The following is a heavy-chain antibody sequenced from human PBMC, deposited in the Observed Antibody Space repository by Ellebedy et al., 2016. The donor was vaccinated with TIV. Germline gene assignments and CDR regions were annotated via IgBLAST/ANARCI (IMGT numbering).Heavy chain of an antibody. D-gene: IGHD3-22*01. V-gene: IGHV3-7*04. CDR2: IKQDGSEK. CDR1: GFTFSSYW. Sequence: GESLKISCAASGFTFSSYWMSWVRQAPGKGLEWVANIKQDGSEKYYVDSVKGRFTISRDNAKNSLYLQMNSLRAEDTAVYYCARGGYFHYGMDVWGQGTTVTVSS. CDR3: ARGGYFHYGMDV. J-gene: IGHJ6*02.